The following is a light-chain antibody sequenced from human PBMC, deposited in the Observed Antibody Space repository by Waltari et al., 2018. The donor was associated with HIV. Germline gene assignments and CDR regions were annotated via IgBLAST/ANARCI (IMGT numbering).Light chain of an antibody. CDR2: EVS. CDR1: SSAVGPYDY. Sequence: QSALTQPPSASGSPGQYVTISCTGTSSAVGPYDYVYWYQQHPGKAPKLMIYEVSKRPSGVPDRFSGSKSANTASLTVSGLQEDDEADYYCSSYAGSNNLVFGGGTKLTVL. J-gene: IGLJ3*02. CDR3: SSYAGSNNLV. V-gene: IGLV2-8*01.